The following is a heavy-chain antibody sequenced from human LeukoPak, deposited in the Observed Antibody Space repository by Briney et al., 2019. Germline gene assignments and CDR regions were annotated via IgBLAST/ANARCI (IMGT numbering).Heavy chain of an antibody. CDR3: ATLYLLLSYSRIEYFQH. CDR1: GYTLTELS. V-gene: IGHV1-24*01. D-gene: IGHD2-2*01. Sequence: ASVKVSCKVSGYTLTELSMHWVRQAPGKGLEWMGGFDPEDGETIYAQKFQGRVTMTEDTSTDTAYMELSSLRSEDTAVYYCATLYLLLSYSRIEYFQHWGQGTLVTVSS. CDR2: FDPEDGET. J-gene: IGHJ1*01.